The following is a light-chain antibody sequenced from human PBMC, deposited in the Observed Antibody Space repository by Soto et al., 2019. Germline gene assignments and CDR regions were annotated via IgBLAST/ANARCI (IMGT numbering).Light chain of an antibody. J-gene: IGKJ2*01. V-gene: IGKV2-24*01. Sequence: DIVMTQTPLSSPVTLGQPASISCRSSQSLVHSDGSTYLSWLHQRPGQPPRLLLYKISKRFSGVPDRFSGSGAGTDFTLKISRVEAEDVGVYYCLQTVQFPHTFGQGTNLEIK. CDR2: KIS. CDR1: QSLVHSDGSTY. CDR3: LQTVQFPHT.